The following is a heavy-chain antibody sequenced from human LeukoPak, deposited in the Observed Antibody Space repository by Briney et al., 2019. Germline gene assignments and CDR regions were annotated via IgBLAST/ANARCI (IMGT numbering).Heavy chain of an antibody. CDR3: ARDTYYYDSSGHDFDY. D-gene: IGHD3-22*01. V-gene: IGHV3-48*04. CDR1: GFTFSSYS. CDR2: IGSSSSTI. J-gene: IGHJ4*02. Sequence: GGSLRLSCAASGFTFSSYSMNWVRQAPGKGLEWVSYIGSSSSTISYADSVKGRFTISRDNAKNSLYLQMNSLRAEDTAVYNCARDTYYYDSSGHDFDYWGQGTLVTVTS.